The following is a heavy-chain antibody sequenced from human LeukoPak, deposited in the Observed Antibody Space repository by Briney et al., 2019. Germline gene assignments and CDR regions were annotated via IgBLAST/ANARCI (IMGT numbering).Heavy chain of an antibody. D-gene: IGHD3-16*01. CDR1: GFTFSSYA. Sequence: GGSLRLSCAASGFTFSSYAMSWVRQAPGKGLEWVSAISGSGVTTYSADSVKGRFTISRDNSKNTLYLQMNSLRAEDTAVYYCAKTPFGKPTGYYFDYWGQGTLVTVSS. V-gene: IGHV3-23*01. CDR3: AKTPFGKPTGYYFDY. J-gene: IGHJ4*02. CDR2: ISGSGVTT.